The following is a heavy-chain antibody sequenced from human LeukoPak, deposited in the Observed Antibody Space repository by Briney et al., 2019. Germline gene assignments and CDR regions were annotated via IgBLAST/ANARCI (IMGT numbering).Heavy chain of an antibody. CDR3: ARESPTIAAAVDY. CDR1: GFTVSSNY. CDR2: IYSGGST. J-gene: IGHJ4*02. D-gene: IGHD6-13*01. Sequence: GGSLRPSCAASGFTVSSNYMSWVRQAPGKGLEWVSVIYSGGSTYYADSVKGRFTISRDNSKNTLYLQMNSLRAEDTAVYYCARESPTIAAAVDYWGQGTLVTVSS. V-gene: IGHV3-66*01.